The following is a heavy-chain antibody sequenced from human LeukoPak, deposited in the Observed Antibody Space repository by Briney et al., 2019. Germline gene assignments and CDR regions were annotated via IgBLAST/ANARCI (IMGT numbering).Heavy chain of an antibody. D-gene: IGHD6-19*01. CDR3: ARDNKNFGIAVAGS. Sequence: GGSLRLSCAASGFTFSIYSMNWVRQAPGLGLEWVSSISSSSSYIYYADSVKGRFTISRDNAKNSLYLQMNSLRAEDTAVYYCARDNKNFGIAVAGSWGQGTLVTVSS. CDR2: ISSSSSYI. V-gene: IGHV3-21*01. J-gene: IGHJ5*02. CDR1: GFTFSIYS.